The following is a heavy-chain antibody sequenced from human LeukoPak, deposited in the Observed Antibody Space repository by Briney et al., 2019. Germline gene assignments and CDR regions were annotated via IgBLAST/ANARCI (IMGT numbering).Heavy chain of an antibody. CDR2: IYSGGST. CDR1: GFTVSSNY. V-gene: IGHV3-66*01. CDR3: AREGYSYGYDAFDI. D-gene: IGHD5-18*01. J-gene: IGHJ3*02. Sequence: GGSLRLSCAASGFTVSSNYMSWVRQAPGKGLEWVSVIYSGGSTYYADSVKGRFTISRDNSKNTLYLQMNSLRAEDTAVYYCAREGYSYGYDAFDIWGQGTTVTVSS.